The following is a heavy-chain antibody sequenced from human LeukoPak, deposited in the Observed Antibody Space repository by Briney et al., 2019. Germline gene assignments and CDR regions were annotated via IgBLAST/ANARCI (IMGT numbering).Heavy chain of an antibody. CDR3: AREGSSGSYLY. J-gene: IGHJ4*02. D-gene: IGHD1-26*01. V-gene: IGHV4-61*01. CDR1: GGSVSSGSYY. CDR2: IYYSGST. Sequence: PSETLSLTCTVSGGSVSSGSYYWSWIRQPPGKGLEWIGYIYYSGSTNYNPSLKSRVTISVDTSKNQFSLKLSSVTAADTAVYHCAREGSSGSYLYWGQGTLVTVSS.